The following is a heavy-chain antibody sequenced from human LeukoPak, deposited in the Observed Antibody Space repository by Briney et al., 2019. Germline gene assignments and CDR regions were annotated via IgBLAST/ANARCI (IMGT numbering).Heavy chain of an antibody. D-gene: IGHD3-22*01. CDR2: IYPADSNT. Sequence: KPGESLKISCKGSGYSLISYWIGWVRQMARRGLEWMGIIYPADSNTRYSPSFQGQVTISADKSISTAYLQWSSLKASDTAMYYCATVPTGRSEYDNSDYYPYFDYWGQGTWVTVSS. CDR1: GYSLISYW. CDR3: ATVPTGRSEYDNSDYYPYFDY. V-gene: IGHV5-51*01. J-gene: IGHJ4*02.